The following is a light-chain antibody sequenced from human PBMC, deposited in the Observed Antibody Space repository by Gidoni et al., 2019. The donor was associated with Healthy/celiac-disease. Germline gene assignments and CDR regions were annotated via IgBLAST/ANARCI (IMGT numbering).Light chain of an antibody. Sequence: SYVLTQPPSVSVAPGKQARITCGGNNIGSKRVHWYQQKPGPAPVLVVYDDSARPSGIPESFSGSNSVNTATLTISRVEAGDEADYYCQVWDRSSDHVVFGGGTKLTVL. CDR1: NIGSKR. CDR3: QVWDRSSDHVV. J-gene: IGLJ2*01. CDR2: DDS. V-gene: IGLV3-21*03.